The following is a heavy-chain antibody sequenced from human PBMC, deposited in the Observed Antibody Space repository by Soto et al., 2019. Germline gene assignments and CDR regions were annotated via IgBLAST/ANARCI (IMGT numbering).Heavy chain of an antibody. Sequence: TSETLSHTCSVSGGSVSSDDHYWNWIRQPPGQGLEWIGYSFYSGSAYYNPSLQSRVSMSVDTSNNQFSLKMKSLTAADTAVYYCARSTYSYAFNYWGRGTLVTV. D-gene: IGHD3-16*01. CDR1: GGSVSSDDHY. V-gene: IGHV4-30-4*01. CDR2: SFYSGSA. CDR3: ARSTYSYAFNY. J-gene: IGHJ4*02.